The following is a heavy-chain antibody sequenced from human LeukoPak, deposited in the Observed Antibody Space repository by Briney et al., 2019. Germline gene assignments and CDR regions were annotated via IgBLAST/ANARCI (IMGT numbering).Heavy chain of an antibody. Sequence: SETLSLTCAVSGVSMGSGGYSWSWVRQPPGKGLEWIGYIYHSGSSYYNPSLKSRVTISVDTSKNQFSLKLSSVTAADTAVYYCARLAARGYYWGQGTLVTVSS. D-gene: IGHD6-6*01. J-gene: IGHJ4*02. V-gene: IGHV4-30-2*01. CDR1: GVSMGSGGYS. CDR3: ARLAARGYY. CDR2: IYHSGSS.